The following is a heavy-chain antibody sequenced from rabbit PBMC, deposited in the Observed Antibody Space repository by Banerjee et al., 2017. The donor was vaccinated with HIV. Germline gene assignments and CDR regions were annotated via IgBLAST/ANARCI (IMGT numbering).Heavy chain of an antibody. Sequence: QSLEESGGGLVQPGGSLKLSCKASGFDFSSYYMNWVRQAPGKGLEWIGYINIHSSDYTAYASWAKGRFTISKTSSTTVTLQMTSLTAADTATYFCARDIVIYDDDGDYLARFDLWGPGTLVTVS. J-gene: IGHJ3*01. CDR2: INIHSSDYT. V-gene: IGHV1S40*01. CDR1: GFDFSSYY. CDR3: ARDIVIYDDDGDYLARFDL. D-gene: IGHD2-1*01.